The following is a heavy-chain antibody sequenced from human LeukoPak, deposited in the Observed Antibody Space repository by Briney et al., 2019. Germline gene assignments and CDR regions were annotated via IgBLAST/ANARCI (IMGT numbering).Heavy chain of an antibody. Sequence: PSETLSLTCAVYGGSFSGYYCSWIRQPPGKGLEWIGEINQSGSTDYNPSLKSRVTISVATSKNQFSLKLSSVTAADTAVYYCARGLRYCSSTSCYGKYFQHWGQGTLVTVSS. CDR1: GGSFSGYY. V-gene: IGHV4-34*01. CDR3: ARGLRYCSSTSCYGKYFQH. D-gene: IGHD2-2*01. J-gene: IGHJ1*01. CDR2: INQSGST.